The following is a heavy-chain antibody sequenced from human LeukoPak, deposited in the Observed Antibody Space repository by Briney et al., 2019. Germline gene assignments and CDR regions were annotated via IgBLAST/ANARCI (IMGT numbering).Heavy chain of an antibody. CDR3: ASMAVYYYYMDV. J-gene: IGHJ6*03. D-gene: IGHD2/OR15-2a*01. CDR1: GFTFSSYS. Sequence: HPGGSLRLSCAASGFTFSSYSMNWVRQAPGKGLEWVSYISSSSSTIYYADSVKGRFTISRDNAKNSLYLQMNSLRAEDTAVYYCASMAVYYYYMDVWGKGTTVTVSS. CDR2: ISSSSSTI. V-gene: IGHV3-48*04.